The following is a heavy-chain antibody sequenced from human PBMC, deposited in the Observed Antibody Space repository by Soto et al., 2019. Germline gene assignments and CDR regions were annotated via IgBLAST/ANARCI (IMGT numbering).Heavy chain of an antibody. D-gene: IGHD3-22*01. CDR1: GFTFSSYG. CDR2: IWYDGSNK. Sequence: GRSLRLPWAAAGFTFSSYGMHWVRHAQGKGLEWVAVIWYDGSNKYYADSVKGRFTISRDNSKNTLYLQMNSLRAEDTAVYYCARDKYYYDSSGSSYFDFWGQGTLVTVSS. CDR3: ARDKYYYDSSGSSYFDF. J-gene: IGHJ4*02. V-gene: IGHV3-33*01.